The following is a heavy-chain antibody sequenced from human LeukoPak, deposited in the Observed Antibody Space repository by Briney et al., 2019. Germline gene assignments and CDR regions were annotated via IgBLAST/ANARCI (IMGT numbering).Heavy chain of an antibody. CDR2: ISSNGGST. CDR3: ARENPPHGAFDI. J-gene: IGHJ3*02. V-gene: IGHV3-64*01. Sequence: GGSLRLSCAASGXTFSSYAMHWVRQAPGKGLEYVSAISSNGGSTYYANSVKGRFTISRDNSKNTLYLQMGSLRAEDMAVYYCARENPPHGAFDIWGQGTMVTVSS. CDR1: GXTFSSYA.